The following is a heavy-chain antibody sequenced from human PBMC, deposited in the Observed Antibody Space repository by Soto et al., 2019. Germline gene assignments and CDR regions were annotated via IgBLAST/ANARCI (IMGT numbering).Heavy chain of an antibody. CDR1: GYTFTSYY. CDR3: ARWGYYGSGSYRYYYGMDV. D-gene: IGHD3-10*01. J-gene: IGHJ6*02. Sequence: ASVKVSCKASGYTFTSYYMHWVRQAPGQGLEWMGIINPSGGSTSHAQKFQGRVTMTRDTSTSTVYMELSSLRSEDTAVYYCARWGYYGSGSYRYYYGMDVWGQGTTVTVSS. CDR2: INPSGGST. V-gene: IGHV1-46*01.